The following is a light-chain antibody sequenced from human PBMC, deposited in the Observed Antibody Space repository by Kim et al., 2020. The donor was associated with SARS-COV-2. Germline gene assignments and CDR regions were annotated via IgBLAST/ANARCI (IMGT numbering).Light chain of an antibody. J-gene: IGLJ2*01. Sequence: GGTITLACGSSTGDVTLGHYPYWIQQKPGQAPKTLIFDTSNKHSWTPARFSGSLRGGKAALTLWGAQPEDEADYYCFLSYGGALVVFGGGTKLTVL. CDR3: FLSYGGALVV. V-gene: IGLV7-46*01. CDR2: DTS. CDR1: TGDVTLGHY.